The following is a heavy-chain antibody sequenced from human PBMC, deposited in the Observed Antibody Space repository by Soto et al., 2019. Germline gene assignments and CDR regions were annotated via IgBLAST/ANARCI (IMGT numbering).Heavy chain of an antibody. CDR2: ISAYNGNT. D-gene: IGHD2-15*01. Sequence: RASVKVSCKASGYTFTSYGISWVRQAPGQGLEWMGWISAYNGNTNYAQKLQGRVTMTTDTSTSTAYMELRSLRSDDTAVYYCARDGGGSSFYYYYGMDVWGQGTTVTVSS. J-gene: IGHJ6*02. CDR3: ARDGGGSSFYYYYGMDV. CDR1: GYTFTSYG. V-gene: IGHV1-18*01.